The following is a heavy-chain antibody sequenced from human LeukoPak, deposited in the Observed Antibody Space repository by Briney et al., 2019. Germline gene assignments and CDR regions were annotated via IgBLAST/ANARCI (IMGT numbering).Heavy chain of an antibody. CDR3: ARGLSYDSSGYYSADAFDI. CDR1: GGSISSYY. D-gene: IGHD3-22*01. Sequence: RTSETLSLTCTVSGGSISSYYWSWIRQPPGKGLEWIGYIYYSGSTNYNPSLKSRVTISVDTSKNQFSLKLSSVTAADTAVYYCARGLSYDSSGYYSADAFDIWGQGTMVTVSS. J-gene: IGHJ3*02. CDR2: IYYSGST. V-gene: IGHV4-59*12.